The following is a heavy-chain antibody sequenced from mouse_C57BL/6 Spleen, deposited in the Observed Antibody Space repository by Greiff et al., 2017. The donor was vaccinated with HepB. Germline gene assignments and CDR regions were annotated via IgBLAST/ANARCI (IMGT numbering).Heavy chain of an antibody. CDR2: IYPRSGNT. CDR3: AREGYYGSSPWFAY. Sequence: VQLQQSGAELVRPGASVKLSCKASGYTFTSYGISWVKQRTGQGLEWIGEIYPRSGNTSYNEKFKGKATLTADKSSSTADMELRSLTSEDSAVYFCAREGYYGSSPWFAYWGQGTLVTVSA. J-gene: IGHJ3*01. V-gene: IGHV1-81*01. CDR1: GYTFTSYG. D-gene: IGHD1-1*01.